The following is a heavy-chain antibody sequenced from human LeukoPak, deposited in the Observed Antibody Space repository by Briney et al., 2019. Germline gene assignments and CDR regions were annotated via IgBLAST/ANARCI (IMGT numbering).Heavy chain of an antibody. CDR3: ARGFRYCGGDCYQGDAFDI. CDR1: GFNFSDYY. D-gene: IGHD2-21*01. CDR2: ISSSGSTI. V-gene: IGHV3-11*01. J-gene: IGHJ3*02. Sequence: PGGALRLSCVASGFNFSDYYMSWIRLTPGKGLEWVSYISSSGSTIYYADSVKGRFTISRDNAKNSLYLQMNSLRAEDTAVYYCARGFRYCGGDCYQGDAFDIWGQGTMVTVSS.